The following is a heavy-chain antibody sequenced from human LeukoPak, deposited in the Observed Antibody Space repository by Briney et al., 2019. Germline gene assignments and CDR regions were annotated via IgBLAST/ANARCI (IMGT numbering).Heavy chain of an antibody. CDR3: ARHDSFIPY. CDR2: ISDNEGRT. V-gene: IGHV3-23*01. Sequence: PGGSLGLSCAASGFTFNYYAMSWVRQAPGKGLEWVSSISDNEGRTYYTDSVKGRFTISRDNTKNTVYLQMHNLRADDTAVYFCARHDSFIPYWGQGALVTVSS. CDR1: GFTFNYYA. J-gene: IGHJ4*02. D-gene: IGHD5-18*01.